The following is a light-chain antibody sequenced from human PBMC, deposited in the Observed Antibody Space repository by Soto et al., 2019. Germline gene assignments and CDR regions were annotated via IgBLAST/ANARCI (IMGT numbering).Light chain of an antibody. Sequence: QLVLTQMSSASASLGASVKLTCTLSSGHITHAIAWHQQQPEKGPRYLMKFNTDGSHSKGDGIPDRFSGSTSGAEHYLTISSLQSEEEADYYCQTWGTGIWVFGGGPKLTVL. V-gene: IGLV4-69*02. CDR3: QTWGTGIWV. J-gene: IGLJ3*02. CDR1: SGHITHA. CDR2: FNTDGSH.